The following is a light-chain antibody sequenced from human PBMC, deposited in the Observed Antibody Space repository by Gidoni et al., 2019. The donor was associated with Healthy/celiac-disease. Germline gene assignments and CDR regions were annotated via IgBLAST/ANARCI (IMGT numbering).Light chain of an antibody. CDR2: DAS. J-gene: IGKJ4*01. CDR3: QKRSNWPALT. CDR1: QSVSSY. Sequence: EIVLTHSPATLSLSPGERATLSCRASQSVSSYLAWYQQKPGQAPRLLIYDASNRATGIPARFSGSGSGTDFTLTIRSLEPEDFAVYYCQKRSNWPALTFGGGTKVEIK. V-gene: IGKV3-11*01.